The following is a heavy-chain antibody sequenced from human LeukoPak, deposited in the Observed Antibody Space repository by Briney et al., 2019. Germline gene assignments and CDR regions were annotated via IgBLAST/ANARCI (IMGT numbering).Heavy chain of an antibody. CDR2: INHSGST. CDR3: ARGAGNCSGGSCYSVHLNWFDP. J-gene: IGHJ5*02. V-gene: IGHV4-30-2*01. CDR1: GGSISSGGYY. D-gene: IGHD2-15*01. Sequence: PSQTLSLTCTVSGGSISSGGYYWSWIRQPPGKGLEWIGEINHSGSTNYNPSLKSRVTISVDTSKNQFSLKLSSVTAADTAVYYCARGAGNCSGGSCYSVHLNWFDPWGQGTLVTVSS.